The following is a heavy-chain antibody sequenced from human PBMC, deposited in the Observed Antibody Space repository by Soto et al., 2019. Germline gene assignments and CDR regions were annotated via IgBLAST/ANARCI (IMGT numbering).Heavy chain of an antibody. Sequence: SETLSLTCAVYGGSFSGYYWSWIRQPPGKGLEWIGEINHSGSTNYNPSLKSRVTISVDTSKNQFSLKLSSVTAADTAVYYCARDTKILRPFDYWGQGTLVTVSS. CDR3: ARDTKILRPFDY. J-gene: IGHJ4*02. D-gene: IGHD4-17*01. CDR1: GGSFSGYY. CDR2: INHSGST. V-gene: IGHV4-34*01.